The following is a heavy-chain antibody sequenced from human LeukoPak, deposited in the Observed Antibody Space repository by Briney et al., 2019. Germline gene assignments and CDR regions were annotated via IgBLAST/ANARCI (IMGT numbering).Heavy chain of an antibody. CDR3: ARKTYYSPLYFDY. CDR1: GGSISSYY. J-gene: IGHJ4*02. CDR2: IYYSGST. Sequence: SETLSLTCTVSGGSISSYYWSWIRQPPGKGLEWIGYIYYSGSTNYSPSLKSRVTISVDTSKNQISLKLSSVTAADTAVYYCARKTYYSPLYFDYWGQGTLVTVSS. D-gene: IGHD3-22*01. V-gene: IGHV4-59*01.